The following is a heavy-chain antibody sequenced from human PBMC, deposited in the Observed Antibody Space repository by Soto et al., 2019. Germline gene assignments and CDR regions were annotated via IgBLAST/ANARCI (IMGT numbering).Heavy chain of an antibody. D-gene: IGHD2-15*01. Sequence: QVHLVQSGAEVKKPGASVKVSCKASGYTFTNSYMHWVRQAPGQGLEWMGIINPSGGSTIYAQKFQGRVSMTRDTSTNTVYMELSSLRSEDTAVYYCSRRFCSGSSCYYLDFWGQGTLVTVSS. CDR3: SRRFCSGSSCYYLDF. J-gene: IGHJ4*02. V-gene: IGHV1-46*01. CDR2: INPSGGST. CDR1: GYTFTNSY.